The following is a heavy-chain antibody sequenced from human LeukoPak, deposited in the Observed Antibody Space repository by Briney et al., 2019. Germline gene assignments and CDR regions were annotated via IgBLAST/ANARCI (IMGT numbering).Heavy chain of an antibody. V-gene: IGHV4-61*02. CDR1: GGSISSGSYY. CDR2: IYTSGST. J-gene: IGHJ4*02. Sequence: SETLSLTCTVSGGSISSGSYYWSWIRQPAGKGLEWIGRIYTSGSTNYNPSLKSRVTISVDTSKNQFSLKLSSVTAADTAVYYCARTNFGLFAYFDYWGQGTLVTVSS. D-gene: IGHD3-22*01. CDR3: ARTNFGLFAYFDY.